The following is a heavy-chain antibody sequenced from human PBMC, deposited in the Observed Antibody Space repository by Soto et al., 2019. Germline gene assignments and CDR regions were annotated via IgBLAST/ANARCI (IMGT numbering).Heavy chain of an antibody. Sequence: SETLSLTCTVSGSSISSSSYYWGWIRQPPGKGLEWIGSIYYSGSTYYNPSLKSRVTISVDTSKNQFSLKLSSVTAADTAVYYCARLNYDFRSGPTADYYYGMDVWGQGTTVTVSS. V-gene: IGHV4-39*01. CDR2: IYYSGST. J-gene: IGHJ6*02. CDR1: GSSISSSSYY. D-gene: IGHD3-3*01. CDR3: ARLNYDFRSGPTADYYYGMDV.